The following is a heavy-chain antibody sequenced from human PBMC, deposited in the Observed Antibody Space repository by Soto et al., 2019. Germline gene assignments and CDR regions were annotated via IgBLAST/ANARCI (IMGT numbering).Heavy chain of an antibody. CDR2: ISSSGGNT. V-gene: IGHV3-23*01. CDR3: AKNGASSKTWYMWYYALDV. Sequence: EEQLLESGGGLVQPGGSLRLSCAASGFTFSDYAMTWVRQAPGKGLEWVSGISSSGGNTYYADSVKGRFTITRDNSKNTMPLQMYSLRSEDTAVYYCAKNGASSKTWYMWYYALDVWGQGTTVTVSS. CDR1: GFTFSDYA. D-gene: IGHD6-13*01. J-gene: IGHJ6*02.